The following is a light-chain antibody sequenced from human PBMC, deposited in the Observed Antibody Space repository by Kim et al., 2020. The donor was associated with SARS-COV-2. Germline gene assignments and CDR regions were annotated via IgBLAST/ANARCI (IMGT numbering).Light chain of an antibody. CDR2: DSD. J-gene: IGLJ3*02. V-gene: IGLV1-51*01. CDR3: GTWDSSLSAGV. Sequence: GQRVTISCSGSSSNIGNNYVSWYQQLPGTSPKLLIYDSDKRPSGIPDRFSGSKSGTSATLGITGLQTGDEADYYCGTWDSSLSAGVFGGGTKLTVL. CDR1: SSNIGNNY.